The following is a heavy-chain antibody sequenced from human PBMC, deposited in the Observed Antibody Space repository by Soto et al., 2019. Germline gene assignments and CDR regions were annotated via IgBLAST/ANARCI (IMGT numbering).Heavy chain of an antibody. V-gene: IGHV4-4*02. CDR1: AGSISSNSW. CDR3: ARRGDGSGSLDY. CDR2: IYHSGST. D-gene: IGHD3-10*01. Sequence: SLTCAVSAGSISSNSWWIWVRQPPGKGLEWIGEIYHSGSTTYSPSLKSPVTISVDKSKNQFSLKLSSVTAADTAVYYCARRGDGSGSLDYWGRGTLVTVSS. J-gene: IGHJ4*02.